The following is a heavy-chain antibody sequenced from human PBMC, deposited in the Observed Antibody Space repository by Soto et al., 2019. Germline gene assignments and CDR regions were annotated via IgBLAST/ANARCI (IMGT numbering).Heavy chain of an antibody. V-gene: IGHV4-59*01. CDR3: ARGGGRYSGYEIFEY. CDR1: VVSISSYY. Sequence: SETLSLTCTFSVVSISSYYWSCIRHPPGKGLEWIGYIYYSGSTNYNPSLKSRVTISVDTSKNQFSLKLSSVTAADTAVYYCARGGGRYSGYEIFEYWGQGTLVSVSS. D-gene: IGHD5-12*01. CDR2: IYYSGST. J-gene: IGHJ4*02.